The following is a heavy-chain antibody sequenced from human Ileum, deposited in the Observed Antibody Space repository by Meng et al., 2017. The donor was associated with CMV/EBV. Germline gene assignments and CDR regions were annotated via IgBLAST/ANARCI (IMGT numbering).Heavy chain of an antibody. CDR1: GFTFDDYA. J-gene: IGHJ6*02. CDR3: ARRFPFDTTWGGMDV. CDR2: ISWNSGSI. V-gene: IGHV3-9*01. D-gene: IGHD3-3*01. Sequence: GGSLRLSCAASGFTFDDYAMHWVRQAPGKGLEWVSGISWNSGSIGYADSVKGRFTISRDNAKTSLYLQMNSLRVEDTAVYYCARRFPFDTTWGGMDVWGQGTTVTVSS.